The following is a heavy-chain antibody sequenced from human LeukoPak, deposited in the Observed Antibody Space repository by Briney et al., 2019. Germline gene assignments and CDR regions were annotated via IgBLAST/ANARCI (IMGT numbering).Heavy chain of an antibody. CDR3: ARAKRPDVLRILEWVKGFQYFDY. CDR2: INHSGST. D-gene: IGHD3-3*01. J-gene: IGHJ4*02. V-gene: IGHV4-34*01. Sequence: SETLSLTCAVYGGSFSGYYWSWIRQPPGKGLEWSGEINHSGSTNYNPSRKSRVNISVDTSKNQFSLKLSSVTAADTAVYYCARAKRPDVLRILEWVKGFQYFDYWGQGTLVTVSS. CDR1: GGSFSGYY.